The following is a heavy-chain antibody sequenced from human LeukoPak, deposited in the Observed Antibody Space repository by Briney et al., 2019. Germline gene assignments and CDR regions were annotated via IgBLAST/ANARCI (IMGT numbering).Heavy chain of an antibody. Sequence: GGSLSLPRAASGFTFSSYSMNWVRQAPGKGLEWVSYISSSGSTIYYADSVKGRFTISRDNAKNSLYLQMNSLRAEDTAVYYCVVGDYYDSSGYSRAFQHWGQGTLVTVSS. J-gene: IGHJ1*01. D-gene: IGHD3-22*01. CDR3: VVGDYYDSSGYSRAFQH. CDR1: GFTFSSYS. V-gene: IGHV3-48*04. CDR2: ISSSGSTI.